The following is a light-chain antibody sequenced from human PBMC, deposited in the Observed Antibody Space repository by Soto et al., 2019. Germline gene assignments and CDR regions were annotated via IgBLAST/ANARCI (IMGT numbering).Light chain of an antibody. J-gene: IGKJ4*01. CDR2: STS. V-gene: IGKV3-20*01. CDR1: QSVNNNY. CDR3: QQYGGSVT. Sequence: EIVLTQSPGTLSLFPGERATLSCRASQSVNNNYLGWYQQKPGQAPRLLIYSTSRRSRGIPDRFSGSGSGTDFTLTISRLEPEAFAVYYCQQYGGSVTFGGGTKVEIK.